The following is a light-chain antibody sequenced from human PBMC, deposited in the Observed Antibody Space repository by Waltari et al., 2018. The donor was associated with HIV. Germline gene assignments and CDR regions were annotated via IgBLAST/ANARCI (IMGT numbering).Light chain of an antibody. V-gene: IGLV2-14*03. CDR1: SIGIGGYDH. CDR3: TSYTATPALVV. CDR2: GDR. Sequence: QPVLPHPASVSPAPGLSITISCTGTSIGIGGYDHVSRFQQHPGKAPKLLVYGDRNRPSGVSRRFSGSKSGNTASLAISGLRPDDEADYYCTSYTATPALVVFGGGTKVTV. J-gene: IGLJ2*01.